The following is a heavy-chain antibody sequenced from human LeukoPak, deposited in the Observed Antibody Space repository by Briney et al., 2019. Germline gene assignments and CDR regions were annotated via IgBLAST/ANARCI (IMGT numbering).Heavy chain of an antibody. Sequence: PGGSLRLSCTASGFTFSNYWMRWVRQAPGKGLVWVARINTDGTSPGYADSVKARSTISRSNTKNTLFLKMNSLRADDTAVYYCIRETAGATPGDWGQGTLVIVSS. CDR1: GFTFSNYW. V-gene: IGHV3-74*01. D-gene: IGHD1-26*01. CDR2: INTDGTSP. J-gene: IGHJ4*02. CDR3: IRETAGATPGD.